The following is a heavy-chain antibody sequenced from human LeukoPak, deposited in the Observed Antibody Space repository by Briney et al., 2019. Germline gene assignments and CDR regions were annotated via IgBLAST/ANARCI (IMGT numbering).Heavy chain of an antibody. J-gene: IGHJ4*02. V-gene: IGHV4-59*08. Sequence: SETLSLTCTVSGDSISSNYWSWIRQPPGKGLEWIGHIYHSGSTKYNPSLKSRVTISVDTSKNQFSLKLSSVTAADTAVYYCARRLVVTATAPSRYFDYWGQGTLVTVSS. CDR3: ARRLVVTATAPSRYFDY. CDR1: GDSISSNY. CDR2: IYHSGST. D-gene: IGHD2-21*02.